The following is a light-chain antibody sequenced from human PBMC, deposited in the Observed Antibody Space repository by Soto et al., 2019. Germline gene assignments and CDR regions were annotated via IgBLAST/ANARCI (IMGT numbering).Light chain of an antibody. CDR2: GAS. J-gene: IGKJ2*01. CDR1: QSVSSN. V-gene: IGKV3-15*01. CDR3: QQYNNWPPYT. Sequence: EIVMTQSPATLSVSPGERATLSCRASQSVSSNLAWYQQKPGQAPRLLIYGASTRATGIPARFSGSGSGTEFTLTISSLQSEDFAVYYGQQYNNWPPYTVGQGTKQEIK.